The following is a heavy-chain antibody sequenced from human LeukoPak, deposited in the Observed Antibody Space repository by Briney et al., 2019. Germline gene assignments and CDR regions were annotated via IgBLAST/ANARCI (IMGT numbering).Heavy chain of an antibody. J-gene: IGHJ4*02. CDR2: INHSGST. V-gene: IGHV4-34*01. CDR3: ARGRGSSGMPDY. Sequence: PSETLSLTCTVSGGSTTSYYWSWIRQPPGKGLEWIGEINHSGSTNYNPSLKSRVTISVDTSKNQFSLKLSSVTAADTAVYYCARGRGSSGMPDYWGQGTLVTVSS. CDR1: GGSTTSYY. D-gene: IGHD6-19*01.